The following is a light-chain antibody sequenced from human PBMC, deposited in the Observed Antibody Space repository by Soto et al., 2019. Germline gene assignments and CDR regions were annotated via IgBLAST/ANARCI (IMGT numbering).Light chain of an antibody. J-gene: IGKJ1*01. V-gene: IGKV1-5*03. CDR3: QQYSSYWT. Sequence: ILMSQSPSSLSASVGDTVTITCRASQDVDKWLAWYQQKPGKAPKHLIYKSSTLIGGVPSRFSAVGSGTEYSLTISGLQPEDVATYYCQQYSSYWTFGQGTMVEIK. CDR2: KSS. CDR1: QDVDKW.